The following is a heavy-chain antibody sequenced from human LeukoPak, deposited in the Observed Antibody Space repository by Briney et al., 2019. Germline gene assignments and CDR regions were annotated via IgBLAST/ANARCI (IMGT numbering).Heavy chain of an antibody. V-gene: IGHV1-2*02. D-gene: IGHD3-10*01. CDR3: ARSKLEWFGELLFYFDY. J-gene: IGHJ4*02. CDR2: MNPNSGGT. Sequence: ASVKVSCKASGYTFTSYDINWVRQATGQGLEWMGWMNPNSGGTNYAQKFQGRVTMTRDTSISTAYMELSRLRSDDTAVYYCARSKLEWFGELLFYFDYWGQGTLVTVSS. CDR1: GYTFTSYD.